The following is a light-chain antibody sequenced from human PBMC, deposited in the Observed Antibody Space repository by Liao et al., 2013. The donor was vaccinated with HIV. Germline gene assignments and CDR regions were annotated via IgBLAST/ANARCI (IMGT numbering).Light chain of an antibody. CDR1: NIGGKS. V-gene: IGLV3-21*01. CDR2: YDS. CDR3: QVWDSSSNHSYV. J-gene: IGLJ1*01. Sequence: SYVLTQPPSVSVAPGETATITCGGNNIGGKSVHWYQQKPGQAPVLVIYYDSDRPSGIPERFSGSNSGNTATLTISRVEAGDEADYYCQVWDSSSNHSYVFGAGTKVTVL.